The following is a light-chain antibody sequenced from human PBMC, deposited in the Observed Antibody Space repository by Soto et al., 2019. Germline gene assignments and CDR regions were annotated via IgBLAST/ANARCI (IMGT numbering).Light chain of an antibody. V-gene: IGKV4-1*01. CDR3: QQYYSAPRT. J-gene: IGKJ1*01. CDR1: QSVLYSSNNKNY. CDR2: WAS. Sequence: DIVMTQSPDSLAVSLGERATINCKSSQSVLYSSNNKNYLAWYQQKPGQPPKLLIYWASTRESGFPDRFSGSGSGTDFTLTIISRQAEDVAVYYCQQYYSAPRTFGQGTKVEIK.